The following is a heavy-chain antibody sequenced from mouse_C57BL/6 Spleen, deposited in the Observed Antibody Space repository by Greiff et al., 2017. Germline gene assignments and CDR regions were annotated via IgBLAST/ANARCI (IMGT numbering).Heavy chain of an antibody. CDR3: ASGGLYDGYYEDYYAMDY. D-gene: IGHD2-3*01. CDR2: ILPGSGST. Sequence: QVQLQQSGAELMKPGASVKLSCKATGYTFTGYWIEWVKQRPGHGLEWIGEILPGSGSTNYNEKFKGKATFTADTSSNTAYMQLSSLTTEDSAIYYCASGGLYDGYYEDYYAMDYWGQGTSATVSS. J-gene: IGHJ4*01. CDR1: GYTFTGYW. V-gene: IGHV1-9*01.